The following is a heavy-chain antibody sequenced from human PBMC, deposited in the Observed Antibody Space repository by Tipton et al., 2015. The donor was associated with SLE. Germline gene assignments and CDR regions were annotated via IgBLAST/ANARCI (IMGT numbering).Heavy chain of an antibody. CDR1: GFTFNSYA. Sequence: QLVQSGGGVVQPGRSLRLSCAASGFTFNSYAVHWVRQAPGKGLEWVAVISYDGSTKYYADSVKGRFTISRDNSKNTLYLQMNSLRAEDTAVYYCARGPGTTGDYFDYWGQGTLVTVSS. D-gene: IGHD1-1*01. V-gene: IGHV3-30*04. J-gene: IGHJ4*02. CDR2: ISYDGSTK. CDR3: ARGPGTTGDYFDY.